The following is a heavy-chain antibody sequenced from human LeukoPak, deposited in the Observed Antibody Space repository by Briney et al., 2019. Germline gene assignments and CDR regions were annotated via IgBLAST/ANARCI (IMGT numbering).Heavy chain of an antibody. Sequence: SETLSLTCTVSGGSISSYYWSWIRQPPGKGLEWIGCAYYSGSTNYNPSLESRVTISVDTSKNQFTLKLSSVTAADTAVYYCARDKGVFPGDYYYGMDVWGQGTTVTVSS. J-gene: IGHJ6*02. CDR1: GGSISSYY. CDR2: AYYSGST. CDR3: ARDKGVFPGDYYYGMDV. V-gene: IGHV4-59*01. D-gene: IGHD3-10*01.